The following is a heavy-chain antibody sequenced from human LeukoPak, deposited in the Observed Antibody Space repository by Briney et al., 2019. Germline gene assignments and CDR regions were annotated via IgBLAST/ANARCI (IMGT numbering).Heavy chain of an antibody. CDR1: GFTFSSYC. Sequence: GGSLRLFCAASGFTFSSYCMNWVRQAPGKGLEWVSAISGSGGSTYYAESVKGRFTISRDNSKNTLYLQMNSLRAEDTAVYYCAKPRSGSWYAAFDYWGQGTLVTVSS. CDR2: ISGSGGST. D-gene: IGHD6-13*01. CDR3: AKPRSGSWYAAFDY. V-gene: IGHV3-23*01. J-gene: IGHJ4*02.